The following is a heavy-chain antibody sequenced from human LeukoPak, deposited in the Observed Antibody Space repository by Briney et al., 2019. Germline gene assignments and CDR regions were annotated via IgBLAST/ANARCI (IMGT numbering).Heavy chain of an antibody. D-gene: IGHD3-22*01. Sequence: GGSLRLSCAASGFTFSSYGMHWVRQAPGKGLEWVSAISGSGGSTYYADSVKGRFTISRDNSKNTLYLQMNSLRAEDTAVYYCAKGYYYDSSGYYPNFDYWGQGTLVTVSS. J-gene: IGHJ4*02. CDR1: GFTFSSYG. CDR2: ISGSGGST. V-gene: IGHV3-23*01. CDR3: AKGYYYDSSGYYPNFDY.